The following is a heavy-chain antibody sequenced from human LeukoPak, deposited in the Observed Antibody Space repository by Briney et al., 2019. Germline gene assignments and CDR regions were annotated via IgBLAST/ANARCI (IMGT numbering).Heavy chain of an antibody. CDR3: AKAASSSWPSYYHGMDV. Sequence: GGSLRLSCAASGFIFSSYSMSWVRQAPGKGLEWVSVITGSGGNTYYADSVKGRFTISKDNSKNTVYLQMSSLRVDDTAVYYCAKAASSSWPSYYHGMDVWGQGTTVTVSS. D-gene: IGHD6-13*01. CDR1: GFIFSSYS. CDR2: ITGSGGNT. V-gene: IGHV3-23*01. J-gene: IGHJ6*02.